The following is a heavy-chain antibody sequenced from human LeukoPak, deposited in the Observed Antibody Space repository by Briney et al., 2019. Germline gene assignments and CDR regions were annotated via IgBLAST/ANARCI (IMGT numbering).Heavy chain of an antibody. CDR1: GGTFSSYA. CDR2: IIPIFGTA. J-gene: IGHJ4*02. D-gene: IGHD3-22*01. V-gene: IGHV1-69*05. CDR3: ARDRWGTDYDSSGYYLFDY. Sequence: ASVKVSCKASGGTFSSYAISWVRQAPGQGLEWMGGIIPIFGTANYAQKFQGRVTITTDESTSTAYMELSSLRSEDTAVYYCARDRWGTDYDSSGYYLFDYWGQGTLVTVSP.